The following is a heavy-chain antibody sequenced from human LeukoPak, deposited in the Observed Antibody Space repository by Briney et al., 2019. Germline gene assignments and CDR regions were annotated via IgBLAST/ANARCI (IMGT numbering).Heavy chain of an antibody. V-gene: IGHV4-59*01. CDR3: ARVSGYDWESFYDY. D-gene: IGHD5-12*01. Sequence: SETLSLTCSVSGGSISSYYWSWIRQPPGKGLEWIGYIYYSGSTNYNPSLKSRVTISVDTSKNQFSLKLRSVTAADTAVYYCARVSGYDWESFYDYWGQGTLVTVSS. J-gene: IGHJ4*02. CDR2: IYYSGST. CDR1: GGSISSYY.